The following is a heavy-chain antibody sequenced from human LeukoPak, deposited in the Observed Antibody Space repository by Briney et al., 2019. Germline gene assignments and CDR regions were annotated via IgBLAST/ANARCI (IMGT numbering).Heavy chain of an antibody. D-gene: IGHD3-10*01. V-gene: IGHV1-2*02. CDR1: GYTFTGYY. Sequence: GASVKVSCKASGYTFTGYYMHWVRQAPGQGPEWMGWINPNSGGTNYAQKFQGRVTMTRDTSISTAYMELSRLRSDDTAVYYCARDLSLWFGEFYYGMDVWGQGTTVTVSS. CDR3: ARDLSLWFGEFYYGMDV. CDR2: INPNSGGT. J-gene: IGHJ6*02.